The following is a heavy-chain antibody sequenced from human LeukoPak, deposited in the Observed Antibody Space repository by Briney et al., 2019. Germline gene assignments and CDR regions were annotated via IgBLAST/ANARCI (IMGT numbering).Heavy chain of an antibody. J-gene: IGHJ3*02. CDR1: GYTFAKYW. D-gene: IGHD1-1*01. CDR3: ARLLETDAFDI. V-gene: IGHV5-51*01. Sequence: GESLKISCQASGYTFAKYWIGWVRQMRGKGLEWMGIIYPGDSDTRYGPSFQGQVTISADKSISTAYLQWSSLKASDTAMYYCARLLETDAFDIWGQGTMVTVSS. CDR2: IYPGDSDT.